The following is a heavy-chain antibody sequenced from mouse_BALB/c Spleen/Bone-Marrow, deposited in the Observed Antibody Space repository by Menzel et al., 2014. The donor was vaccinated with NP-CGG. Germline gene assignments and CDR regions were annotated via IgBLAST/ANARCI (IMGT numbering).Heavy chain of an antibody. CDR1: GFTFTDYY. Sequence: EVKLMESGGGLVQPGGSLRLSCATSGFTFTDYYMSWVRQPPGKALEWLGFIRNKANGYTTEYSASVKGRFTISRDNSQSILYLQMNTLRAEDSATYYCARDKVCYDCDEGYFDYWGQGTTLTVSS. V-gene: IGHV7-3*02. D-gene: IGHD2-4*01. J-gene: IGHJ2*01. CDR2: IRNKANGYTT. CDR3: ARDKVCYDCDEGYFDY.